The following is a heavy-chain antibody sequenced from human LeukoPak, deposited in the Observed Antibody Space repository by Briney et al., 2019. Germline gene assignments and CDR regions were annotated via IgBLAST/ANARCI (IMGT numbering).Heavy chain of an antibody. CDR1: GYTFTSYG. CDR2: ISAYNGNT. V-gene: IGHV1-18*01. J-gene: IGHJ4*02. CDR3: ARVGGMVVTANFFDY. D-gene: IGHD2-21*02. Sequence: ASVKVSCKASGYTFTSYGISWVRQAPGQGLEWMGWISAYNGNTNYAQKFQGRVTITADKSTSTAYMELSSLRSEDTAVYYCARVGGMVVTANFFDYWGQGTLVTVSS.